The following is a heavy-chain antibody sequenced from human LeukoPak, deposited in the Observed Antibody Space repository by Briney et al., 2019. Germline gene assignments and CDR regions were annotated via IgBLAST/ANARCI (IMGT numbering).Heavy chain of an antibody. J-gene: IGHJ4*02. CDR3: ARELLGAGVRFLDY. CDR1: GFTFSDYY. Sequence: GGSLSLSCAASGFTFSDYYMSWIRQAPGKGLEWVSYISSSGSTIYYANSVKGRFTISRDNAKNSLYLQMNSLRAEDTAVYYCARELLGAGVRFLDYWGQGTLVTVSS. D-gene: IGHD3-3*01. V-gene: IGHV3-11*01. CDR2: ISSSGSTI.